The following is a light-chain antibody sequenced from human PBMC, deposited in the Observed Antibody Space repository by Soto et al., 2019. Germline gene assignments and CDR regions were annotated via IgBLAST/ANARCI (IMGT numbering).Light chain of an antibody. V-gene: IGLV2-8*01. CDR1: SSDIGDYNY. Sequence: QSVLTQAPSASGSPGQSVTISCTGTSSDIGDYNYVSWYQQHPGKAPKLMIYEVSKRPSGVPDRFSGSKSGNTASLTVSGLQAEDEADYYCSSYAGSNSPFVFGSGTKLTVL. CDR2: EVS. J-gene: IGLJ1*01. CDR3: SSYAGSNSPFV.